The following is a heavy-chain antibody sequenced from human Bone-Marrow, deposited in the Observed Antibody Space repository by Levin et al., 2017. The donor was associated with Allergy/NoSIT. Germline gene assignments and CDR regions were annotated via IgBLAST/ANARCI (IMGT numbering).Heavy chain of an antibody. CDR1: GYSFTSYW. CDR3: ARLPRSYYYDSSGPYYFDY. J-gene: IGHJ4*02. CDR2: IYPGDSDT. V-gene: IGHV5-51*01. D-gene: IGHD3-22*01. Sequence: GESLKISCKGSGYSFTSYWIGWVRQMPGKGLEWMGIIYPGDSDTRYSPSFQGQVTISADKSISTAYLQWSSLKASDTAMYYCARLPRSYYYDSSGPYYFDYWGQGTLVTVSS.